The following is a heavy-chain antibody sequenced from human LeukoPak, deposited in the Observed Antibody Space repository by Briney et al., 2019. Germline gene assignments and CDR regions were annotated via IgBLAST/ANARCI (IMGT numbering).Heavy chain of an antibody. CDR3: ARGGASSRHFDY. Sequence: SETLSLTCTVAGLSITGDYWSLIRQPPGKGLEWIGFIYVSGSTNYNPSLKSRVTISVDTSKNQFSLNLRSVTTADTAIYYCARGGASSRHFDYWGQGTLVTVSS. CDR2: IYVSGST. J-gene: IGHJ4*02. V-gene: IGHV4-59*01. D-gene: IGHD3-10*01. CDR1: GLSITGDY.